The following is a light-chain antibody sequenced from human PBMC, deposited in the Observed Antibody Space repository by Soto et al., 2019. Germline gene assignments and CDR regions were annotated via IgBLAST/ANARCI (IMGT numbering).Light chain of an antibody. CDR3: SSYTTNNTRQIF. J-gene: IGLJ1*01. Sequence: QSALTQPASVSGSPGQSITISCTGTSSDVGGYNYVSWYQHHPGKAPKLIIYDVTNRPSGVSNPFSGSKSGNTASLTISGLQPEDEADYYCSSYTTNNTRQIFFGTGTKLTVL. V-gene: IGLV2-14*03. CDR2: DVT. CDR1: SSDVGGYNY.